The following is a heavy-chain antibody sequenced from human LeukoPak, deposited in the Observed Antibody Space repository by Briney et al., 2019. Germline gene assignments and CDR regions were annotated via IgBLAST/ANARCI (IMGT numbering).Heavy chain of an antibody. D-gene: IGHD5-18*01. CDR3: ARDFALKGRGYSYGWAWAFDI. Sequence: GGSLRLSCAASGFTVSSNYMSWVRQAPGKGLEWVSVIYSGGSTYYADSVKGRFTISRDNSKNTLYLQMNSLRAEDTAVYYCARDFALKGRGYSYGWAWAFDIWGQGTMVTVSS. CDR2: IYSGGST. V-gene: IGHV3-53*01. J-gene: IGHJ3*02. CDR1: GFTVSSNY.